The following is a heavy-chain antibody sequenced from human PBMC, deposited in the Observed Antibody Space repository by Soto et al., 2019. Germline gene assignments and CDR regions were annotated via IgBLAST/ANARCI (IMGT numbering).Heavy chain of an antibody. D-gene: IGHD2-15*01. V-gene: IGHV5-10-1*01. Sequence: PGESLKISCKGSGYSFTSYWISWVRQMPGKGLEWMGRIDPSDSYTNYSPSFQGHVTISADKSISTAYLQWSSLKASDTAMYYCARHTVVAATPPYCYYGMDVWGQVTTVTVSS. CDR2: IDPSDSYT. CDR1: GYSFTSYW. J-gene: IGHJ6*02. CDR3: ARHTVVAATPPYCYYGMDV.